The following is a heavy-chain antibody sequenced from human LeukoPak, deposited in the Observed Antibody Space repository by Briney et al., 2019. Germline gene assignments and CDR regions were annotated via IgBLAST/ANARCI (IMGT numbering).Heavy chain of an antibody. CDR3: AKVFYPAAGTGRVDFPFDY. CDR2: ISGSGSST. J-gene: IGHJ4*02. V-gene: IGHV3-23*01. CDR1: GFTFSSYA. Sequence: GGSLRLSCAASGFTFSSYAMSWVRQAPGKGLEWVSAISGSGSSTYYADSVKGRFTISRDNSKNTLYLQMNSLRAEDTAVYYCAKVFYPAAGTGRVDFPFDYWGQGTLVTVSS. D-gene: IGHD6-13*01.